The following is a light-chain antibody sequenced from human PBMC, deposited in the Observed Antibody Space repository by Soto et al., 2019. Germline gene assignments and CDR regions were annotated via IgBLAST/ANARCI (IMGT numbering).Light chain of an antibody. CDR2: GAS. CDR3: QQYGSSPQT. CDR1: QSIRSN. Sequence: EIVMTQSPATLSVSPGERTTLSCRASQSIRSNLAWYQQKPGQAPRLLIYGASTRATGIPARFSGSGSGTDFTLTISRLEPEDFAVYYCQQYGSSPQTFGQGTKVDNK. V-gene: IGKV3-15*01. J-gene: IGKJ1*01.